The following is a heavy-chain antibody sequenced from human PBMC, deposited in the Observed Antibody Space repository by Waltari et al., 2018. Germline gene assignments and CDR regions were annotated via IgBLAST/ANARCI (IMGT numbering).Heavy chain of an antibody. V-gene: IGHV3-30*03. J-gene: IGHJ1*01. CDR1: GFTFSSYS. CDR3: APREYFQH. Sequence: VQLVESGGGLVKPGGSLRLSCAASGFTFSSYSMNWVRQAPGKGLEWVAVISYDGSNKYYADSVKGRFTISRDNSKNTLYLQMNSLRAEDTAVYYCAPREYFQHWGQGTLVTVSS. CDR2: ISYDGSNK.